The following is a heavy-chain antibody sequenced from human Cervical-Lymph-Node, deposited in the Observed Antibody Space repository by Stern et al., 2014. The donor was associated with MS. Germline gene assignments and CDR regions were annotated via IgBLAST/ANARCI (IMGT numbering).Heavy chain of an antibody. D-gene: IGHD2/OR15-2a*01. J-gene: IGHJ4*02. CDR1: GFSLSTSAVG. CDR3: AHRRGNNVCFDF. CDR2: IYWDDDK. V-gene: IGHV2-5*02. Sequence: QITLKESGPTLVKPTQTLTLTCAFSGFSLSTSAVGVGWIRQPPGKALEWLALIYWDDDKRYSPSLRSRLTITKDTSKNQVVLTMTNMDPVDTATYYCAHRRGNNVCFDFWGQGILVTVSS.